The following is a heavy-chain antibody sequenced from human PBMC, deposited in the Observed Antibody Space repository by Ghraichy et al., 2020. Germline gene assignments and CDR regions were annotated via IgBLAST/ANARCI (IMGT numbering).Heavy chain of an antibody. V-gene: IGHV4-39*01. Sequence: SETLSLTCTVSGDSIDSSNDYWVWIRQPPGKGLEWIASIQHTGSRYYNPSLKRRVTISLDTSKNQFSLNLYSVTAADTAVYYCANHTSTSSSPEYFHHWGRGTLVIVSS. J-gene: IGHJ1*01. D-gene: IGHD2/OR15-2a*01. CDR1: GDSIDSSNDY. CDR3: ANHTSTSSSPEYFHH. CDR2: IQHTGSR.